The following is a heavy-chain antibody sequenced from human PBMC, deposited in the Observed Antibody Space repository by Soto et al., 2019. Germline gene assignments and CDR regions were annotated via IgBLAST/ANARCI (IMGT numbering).Heavy chain of an antibody. V-gene: IGHV4-34*01. CDR1: GGSFSDYY. D-gene: IGHD3-3*01. J-gene: IGHJ4*02. CDR3: ARELWSGSLIGGSL. CDR2: VNHGGST. Sequence: QVQLQQWGAGLLKPSETLSLTCPVNGGSFSDYYWTWIRQPPGKGLEWIGEVNHGGSTHYNPSLKRXVSXSVDTSTKQFSLNLTFVTAADTAVYYCARELWSGSLIGGSLGGEGTMVTVSS.